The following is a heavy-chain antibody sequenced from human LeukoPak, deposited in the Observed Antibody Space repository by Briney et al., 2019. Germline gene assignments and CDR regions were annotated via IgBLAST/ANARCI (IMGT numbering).Heavy chain of an antibody. CDR2: ITGGGGDT. V-gene: IGHV3-23*01. Sequence: GGSLRLSCAASGFTFSSYAMSWVRQASGEGLEWVSAITGGGGDTFHADSVKGRFTISRDNSKNTVYLQMNSLRAEDMAVYYCAKGSAVSRPYYFDYWGQGTLVTVSS. CDR1: GFTFSSYA. CDR3: AKGSAVSRPYYFDY. J-gene: IGHJ4*02. D-gene: IGHD4/OR15-4a*01.